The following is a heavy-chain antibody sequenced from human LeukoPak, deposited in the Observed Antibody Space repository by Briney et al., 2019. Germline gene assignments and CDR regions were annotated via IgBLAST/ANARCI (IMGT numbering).Heavy chain of an antibody. D-gene: IGHD3-22*01. CDR1: GYTFTGYF. V-gene: IGHV1-2*02. Sequence: ASVKVSCKASGYTFTGYFMHWVRQAPGQGLEWMGWINPNSGGTNYAQKFQGRVTMTSDTSISTAYMELSSLRSEDTAVYYCARDYYDSSGYYPDYWGQGTLVTVSS. CDR3: ARDYYDSSGYYPDY. CDR2: INPNSGGT. J-gene: IGHJ4*02.